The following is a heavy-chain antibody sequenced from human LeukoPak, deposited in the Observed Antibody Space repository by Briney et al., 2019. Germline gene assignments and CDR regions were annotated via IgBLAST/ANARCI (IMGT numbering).Heavy chain of an antibody. V-gene: IGHV4-39*01. J-gene: IGHJ4*02. CDR3: ARHGHHGDHDY. Sequence: SETLSLTCTVSGGSISSSSYYWGWIRQPPGKGLEWIGSIHYSGSTYYNPSLKSRVTISVDTSKNQFSLKLTSVTAADTAVYYCARHGHHGDHDYWGQGTPVTVSS. D-gene: IGHD2-21*02. CDR1: GGSISSSSYY. CDR2: IHYSGST.